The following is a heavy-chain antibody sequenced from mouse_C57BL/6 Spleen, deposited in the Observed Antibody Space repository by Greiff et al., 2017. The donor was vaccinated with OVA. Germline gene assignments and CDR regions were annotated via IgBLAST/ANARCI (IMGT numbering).Heavy chain of an antibody. CDR1: GFSLTSYA. D-gene: IGHD1-1*01. CDR2: IWTGGGT. Sequence: VHLVESGPGLVAPSQSLSITCTVSGFSLTSYAISWVRQPPGKGLEWLGVIWTGGGTNYNSALKSRLSISKDNSKSQVFLKMNSLKTDDTARYYCARTPYYGSSYNFDYWGQGTTLTVSS. CDR3: ARTPYYGSSYNFDY. J-gene: IGHJ2*01. V-gene: IGHV2-9-1*01.